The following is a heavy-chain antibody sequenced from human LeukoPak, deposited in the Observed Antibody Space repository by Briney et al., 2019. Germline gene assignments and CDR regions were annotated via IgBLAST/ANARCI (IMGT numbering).Heavy chain of an antibody. CDR2: MNPNSGNT. Sequence: ASVKVSCKASGYTFTSYDINWVRQATGQGLEWMGWMNPNSGNTGYAQKFQGRVTMTRNTSISTAYMELSSLRSEDTAVYYCARGLPTMVRGVWARNWFDPWGQGTLVTVSS. CDR1: GYTFTSYD. J-gene: IGHJ5*02. V-gene: IGHV1-8*01. CDR3: ARGLPTMVRGVWARNWFDP. D-gene: IGHD3-10*01.